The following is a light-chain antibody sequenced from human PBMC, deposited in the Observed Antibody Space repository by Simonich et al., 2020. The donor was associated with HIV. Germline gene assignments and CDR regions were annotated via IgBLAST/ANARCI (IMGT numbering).Light chain of an antibody. CDR2: DAS. J-gene: IGKJ5*01. Sequence: EIVLTQSPATLSLSPGERATLSCRASQSVSSYLAWYQQKPGQAPRLLSFDASHRATGIPARFSGSGSGTDFTLTISSLEPEDFAVYYCQQRSNWPGTFGQGTRLEIK. CDR3: QQRSNWPGT. CDR1: QSVSSY. V-gene: IGKV3-11*01.